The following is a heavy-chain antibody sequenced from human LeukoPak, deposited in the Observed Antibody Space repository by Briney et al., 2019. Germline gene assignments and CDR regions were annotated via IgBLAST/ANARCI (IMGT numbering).Heavy chain of an antibody. CDR2: IEGDGSRT. CDR3: VKDLVVVGATYYFYGIDL. Sequence: GGSLRLSCAASGFNFDDYGIHWVRQAPGKGLEWVALIEGDGSRTFYADSVKGRFTISRDNSKKSLYLEMSSLRNEDTALYFCVKDLVVVGATYYFYGIDLWGQGTPVTVYS. J-gene: IGHJ6*02. CDR1: GFNFDDYG. D-gene: IGHD1-26*01. V-gene: IGHV3-43*02.